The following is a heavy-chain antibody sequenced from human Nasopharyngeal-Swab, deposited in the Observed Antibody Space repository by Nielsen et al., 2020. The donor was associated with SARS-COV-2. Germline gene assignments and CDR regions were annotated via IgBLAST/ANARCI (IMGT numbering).Heavy chain of an antibody. J-gene: IGHJ6*03. CDR2: ISYDGNYK. Sequence: GESLKISCAASGFTFSSYGMHWVRQAPGKGLEWVAVISYDGNYKYYADSVQGRFTISRDNSKNTLFLQMNSLRAEDTAVYYCAKGRATIFGVVIIDYYYYMDVWGKGTTVTVSS. D-gene: IGHD3-3*01. CDR3: AKGRATIFGVVIIDYYYYMDV. CDR1: GFTFSSYG. V-gene: IGHV3-30*18.